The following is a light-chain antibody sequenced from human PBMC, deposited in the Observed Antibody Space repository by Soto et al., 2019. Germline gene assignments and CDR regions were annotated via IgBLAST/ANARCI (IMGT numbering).Light chain of an antibody. Sequence: EIVMTQSPATLSVSPGERATLSCRASQNTYSNLAWYQQKPGQAPRLLIYAASARATGIPARFSGSGSGTECTRTISSLQSEDVAVYYCQQYAHWPPYTFGQGTKLEIK. CDR2: AAS. J-gene: IGKJ2*01. CDR3: QQYAHWPPYT. CDR1: QNTYSN. V-gene: IGKV3-15*01.